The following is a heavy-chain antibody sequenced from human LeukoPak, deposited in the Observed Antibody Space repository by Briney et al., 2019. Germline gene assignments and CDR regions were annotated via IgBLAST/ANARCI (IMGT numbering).Heavy chain of an antibody. V-gene: IGHV3-30*02. CDR1: GFTFSSYG. Sequence: GGSLRLSCAASGFTFSSYGMHWVRQAPGKGLEWVAFIRYDGTNTYADSVKGRFTISRDNSKNTVYLQMNSLRTEDTAFYYCAKGPLYYYESTGRIDFWSQGTLVTVSS. J-gene: IGHJ4*02. D-gene: IGHD3-22*01. CDR3: AKGPLYYYESTGRIDF. CDR2: IRYDGTNT.